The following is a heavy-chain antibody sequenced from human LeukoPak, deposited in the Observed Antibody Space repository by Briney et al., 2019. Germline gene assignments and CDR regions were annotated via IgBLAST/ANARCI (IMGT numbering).Heavy chain of an antibody. CDR3: ARHRKFRFREACGGFDY. CDR2: IYYSGST. Sequence: SETLSLTCTVSGGSISSYYWSWIRQPPGKGLEWIGYIYYSGSTNYNPSLKSRVTISVDTSKNQFSLKLSSVTAADTAVYYCARHRKFRFREACGGFDYWGQGNLVSVSS. CDR1: GGSISSYY. D-gene: IGHD2-21*01. V-gene: IGHV4-59*08. J-gene: IGHJ4*02.